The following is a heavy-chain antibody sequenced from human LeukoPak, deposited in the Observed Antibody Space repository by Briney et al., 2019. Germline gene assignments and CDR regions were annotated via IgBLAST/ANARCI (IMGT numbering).Heavy chain of an antibody. Sequence: SETLSLTCAVSGGSISSGGYSWSWIRQPPGKGLEWIGYIYHSGSTYYNPSLKSRVTISVDRSKNQFSLKLSSVTAADTAVYYCARGLDGEVPAAIKDPIGYYFDYWGQGTLVTVPS. CDR2: IYHSGST. V-gene: IGHV4-30-2*01. D-gene: IGHD2-2*02. CDR3: ARGLDGEVPAAIKDPIGYYFDY. J-gene: IGHJ4*02. CDR1: GGSISSGGYS.